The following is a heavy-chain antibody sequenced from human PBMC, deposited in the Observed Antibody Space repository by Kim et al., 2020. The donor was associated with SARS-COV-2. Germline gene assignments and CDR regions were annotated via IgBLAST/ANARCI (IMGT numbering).Heavy chain of an antibody. Sequence: GGSLRLSCGASGFTFRTHAMHWVRQAPGKGLEWVAMIWFDGITKYYGESVQGRFTISRDNSNNMVFLEMNSLRAEDTAVYYCTKDAPKSDWAFDSWGQGT. CDR2: IWFDGITK. CDR1: GFTFRTHA. D-gene: IGHD2-21*02. V-gene: IGHV3-33*06. J-gene: IGHJ4*02. CDR3: TKDAPKSDWAFDS.